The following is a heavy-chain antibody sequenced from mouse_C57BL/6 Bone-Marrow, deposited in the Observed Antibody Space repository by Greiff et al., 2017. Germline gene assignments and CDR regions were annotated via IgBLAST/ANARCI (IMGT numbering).Heavy chain of an antibody. CDR1: GFTFSSYG. D-gene: IGHD1-2*01. V-gene: IGHV5-6*01. J-gene: IGHJ2*01. CDR2: ISSGGSYT. CDR3: ARGITSEY. Sequence: EVMLVESGGDLVKPGGSLKLSCAASGFTFSSYGMSWVRQTPDKRLEWVATISSGGSYTYYPDSVKGRFTISRDNAKNTLYLQMSSLKSEDTAMYYCARGITSEYWGQGTTLTVSS.